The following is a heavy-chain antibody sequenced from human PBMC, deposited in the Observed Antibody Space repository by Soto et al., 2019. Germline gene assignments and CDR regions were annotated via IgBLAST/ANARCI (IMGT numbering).Heavy chain of an antibody. J-gene: IGHJ3*02. CDR3: TTDPNENTYYYDSSGYFQKGYDAFDI. V-gene: IGHV3-15*01. CDR1: GFTFSNAW. D-gene: IGHD3-22*01. CDR2: IKSKTDGGTT. Sequence: PGGSLRLCCAASGFTFSNAWMSWVRQAPGKGLEWVGRIKSKTDGGTTDYAAPVKGRFTISRDDSKNTLYLQMNSLKTEDTAVYYCTTDPNENTYYYDSSGYFQKGYDAFDIWGQGTMVTVSS.